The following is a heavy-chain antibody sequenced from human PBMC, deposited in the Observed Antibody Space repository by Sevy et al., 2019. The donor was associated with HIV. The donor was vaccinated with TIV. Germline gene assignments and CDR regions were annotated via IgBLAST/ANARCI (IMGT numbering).Heavy chain of an antibody. D-gene: IGHD1-26*01. Sequence: GGSLRLSCAASGFTFSSYAMSWVRQAPGKGLEWVSAISGSGGSTYYADSVKSRFTISRDNSKNTLYLQMNSLRAEDTAVYYCGKGGWELRDAFDIWGQGTMVTVSS. CDR1: GFTFSSYA. V-gene: IGHV3-23*01. J-gene: IGHJ3*02. CDR3: GKGGWELRDAFDI. CDR2: ISGSGGST.